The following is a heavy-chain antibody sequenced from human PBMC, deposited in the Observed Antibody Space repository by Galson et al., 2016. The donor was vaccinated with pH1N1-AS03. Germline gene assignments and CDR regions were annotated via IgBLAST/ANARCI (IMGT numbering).Heavy chain of an antibody. CDR1: GYTFTGYY. Sequence: SVKVSCKASGYTFTGYYIQWVRQAPGQGLEWMGWINPNNGVTNYAQKFQAWVTMTGDTSISTDYLELYGLKSDDTAVYYCARDPRGPCSSATCATTYYFGMDVWGQGTTVIVSS. D-gene: IGHD2/OR15-2a*01. CDR2: INPNNGVT. V-gene: IGHV1-2*04. CDR3: ARDPRGPCSSATCATTYYFGMDV. J-gene: IGHJ6*02.